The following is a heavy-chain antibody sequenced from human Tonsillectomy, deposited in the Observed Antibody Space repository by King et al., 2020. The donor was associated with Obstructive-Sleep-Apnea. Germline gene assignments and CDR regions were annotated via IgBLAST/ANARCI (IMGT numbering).Heavy chain of an antibody. D-gene: IGHD6-19*01. Sequence: VQLVESGGGLVKPGGSLRLSCAASGFTFISYSMNWVRQAPGTVLEWVSSISSSSYIYYADSVQGRFTISRDNAKNSLYLQMNSLRAEDTAVYYCARSSSGPYWGQGTLVTVSS. CDR1: GFTFISYS. CDR2: ISSSSYI. V-gene: IGHV3-21*01. J-gene: IGHJ4*02. CDR3: ARSSSGPY.